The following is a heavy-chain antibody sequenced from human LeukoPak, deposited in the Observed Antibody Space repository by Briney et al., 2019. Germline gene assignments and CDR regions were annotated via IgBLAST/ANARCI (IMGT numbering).Heavy chain of an antibody. D-gene: IGHD1-14*01. J-gene: IGHJ6*03. CDR2: IYTSGST. CDR3: ARVGPWVNPDYYYYMDV. Sequence: SQTLSLTCTVSGGSISSGSYYWSWIRQPAGKGLEWIGRIYTSGSTNYNPSLKSRVTISVDTSKNQFSLKLSSVTAADTAVYYCARVGPWVNPDYYYYMDVWGKGTTVTVSS. CDR1: GGSISSGSYY. V-gene: IGHV4-61*02.